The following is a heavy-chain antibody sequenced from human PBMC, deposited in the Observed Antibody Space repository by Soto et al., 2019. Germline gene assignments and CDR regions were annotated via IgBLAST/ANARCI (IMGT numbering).Heavy chain of an antibody. CDR3: AVYGYGVSAAAS. CDR1: GLTFRNDW. CDR2: INQDGSER. Sequence: PGGSVRLSCAGSGLTFRNDWLTWVRRAPGKGLEWVANINQDGSERYYVDSVRGRFTISRDNVENSLYLQLNSLRPEDTAVYYCAVYGYGVSAAASWGQGTLVTVSS. V-gene: IGHV3-7*03. D-gene: IGHD5-18*01. J-gene: IGHJ5*02.